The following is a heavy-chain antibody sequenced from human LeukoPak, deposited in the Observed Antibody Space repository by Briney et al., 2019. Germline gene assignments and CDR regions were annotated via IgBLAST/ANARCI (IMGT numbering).Heavy chain of an antibody. V-gene: IGHV4-4*07. CDR3: ARAPESYGDDYFDY. CDR1: GGSISSYY. CDR2: IYTSGST. Sequence: SETLSLTCTVSGGSISSYYWSWIRQPAGKGLEWIGRIYTSGSTNYNPSLKSRVTISVDTSKNQFSLKLSSVTAADTAVYYCARAPESYGDDYFDYWGQGTLVTVSS. J-gene: IGHJ4*02. D-gene: IGHD4-17*01.